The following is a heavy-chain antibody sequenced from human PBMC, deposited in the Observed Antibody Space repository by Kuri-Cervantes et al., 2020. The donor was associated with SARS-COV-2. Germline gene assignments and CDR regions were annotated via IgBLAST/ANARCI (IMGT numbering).Heavy chain of an antibody. CDR2: INPSGGST. V-gene: IGHV1-46*01. CDR1: RYTFTSYY. CDR3: ARGGWGRPYSDTIFGVVQRQRYYYYYMGV. D-gene: IGHD3-3*01. Sequence: ASVKVSCKASRYTFTSYYMHWVRQAPGQGLEWMGIINPSGGSTSYAQKFQGRVTMTRDTSTSTVYMELSSLRSEDTAVYYCARGGWGRPYSDTIFGVVQRQRYYYYYMGVWGKGTTVTVSS. J-gene: IGHJ6*03.